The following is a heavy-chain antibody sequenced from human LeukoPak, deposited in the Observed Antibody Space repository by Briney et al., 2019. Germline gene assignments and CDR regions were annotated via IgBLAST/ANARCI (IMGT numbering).Heavy chain of an antibody. CDR3: ARGRTSGWPDN. CDR1: GYTFTKYP. D-gene: IGHD6-19*01. Sequence: GASVKVSCKASGYTFTKYPMNWVRQAPGQGLEWMGWINTNTGNPTYAQGFTGRLVFSLDTSVSTAYLQISSLKAEDTAVYYCARGRTSGWPDNWGQGTLVTVPS. J-gene: IGHJ4*02. CDR2: INTNTGNP. V-gene: IGHV7-4-1*02.